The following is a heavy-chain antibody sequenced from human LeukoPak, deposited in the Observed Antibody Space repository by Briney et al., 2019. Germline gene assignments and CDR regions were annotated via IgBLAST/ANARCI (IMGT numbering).Heavy chain of an antibody. CDR3: ASGAADIVVVPAALPPLYYYMDV. V-gene: IGHV1-69*05. CDR1: GGTFSSYA. CDR2: IIPIFGTA. D-gene: IGHD2-2*01. Sequence: GASVKVSCKASGGTFSSYAISWVRQAPGQGLEWMGGIIPIFGTANYAQKFQGRVTITTDESTSTAYMELSSLRSEDTAVYYCASGAADIVVVPAALPPLYYYMDVWGKGTTVTVSS. J-gene: IGHJ6*03.